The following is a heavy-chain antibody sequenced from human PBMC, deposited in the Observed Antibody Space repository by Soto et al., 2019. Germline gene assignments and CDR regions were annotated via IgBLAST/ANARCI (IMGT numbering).Heavy chain of an antibody. CDR2: IHYTGSV. CDR3: VREDDGGDRDYYGLDV. CDR1: GGSLNSEHYH. Sequence: QIQLQESGPGLLRPSQTLSLTCTVSGGSLNSEHYHWTWIRQAPGKGLEWIGYIHYTGSVRYNPSLQSRITMSVDTSKNLFSLNLSSVTAADTAVYFCVREDDGGDRDYYGLDVWGQGTMVTVSS. D-gene: IGHD2-21*02. V-gene: IGHV4-30-4*01. J-gene: IGHJ6*02.